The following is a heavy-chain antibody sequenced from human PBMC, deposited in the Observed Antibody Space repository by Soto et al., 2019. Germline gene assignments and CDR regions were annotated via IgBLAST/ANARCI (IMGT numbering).Heavy chain of an antibody. CDR1: GFTFSSYG. V-gene: IGHV3-30*18. D-gene: IGHD1-26*01. CDR3: AKEGWELLGGDYYYYGMDV. CDR2: ISYDGSNK. J-gene: IGHJ6*02. Sequence: GGSLRLSCAASGFTFSSYGMHWVRQAPGKGLEWVAVISYDGSNKYYADSVKGRFTISRDNSKNTLYLQMNSLRAEDTAVYYGAKEGWELLGGDYYYYGMDVWGQGTTVTVSS.